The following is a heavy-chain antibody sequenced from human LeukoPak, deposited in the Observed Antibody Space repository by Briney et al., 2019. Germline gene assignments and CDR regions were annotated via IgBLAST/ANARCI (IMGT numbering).Heavy chain of an antibody. Sequence: ASVKVSCKASGGTFSSYAISWVRQAPGQGLEWMGGIIPIFGTANYAQKFQGRVTITADESTSTAYMELSSLRSEDTAGYYCARGRDGYNPSDAFDIWGQGTMVTVSS. CDR1: GGTFSSYA. D-gene: IGHD5-24*01. CDR2: IIPIFGTA. CDR3: ARGRDGYNPSDAFDI. V-gene: IGHV1-69*13. J-gene: IGHJ3*02.